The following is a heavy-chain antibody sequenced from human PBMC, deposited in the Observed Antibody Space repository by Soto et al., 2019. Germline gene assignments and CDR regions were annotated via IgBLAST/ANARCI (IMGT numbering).Heavy chain of an antibody. V-gene: IGHV1-46*01. Sequence: QVQLVQSGAEVKKPGASVKISCKASGYTFIHYYIHWVRQAPGQGLEWMAIINPNGGSTNYAQKFQGRVTVTSDTSTTTVSMELNGLESDDTAVYFGARSLLQGDFWGQGTLVTVSS. CDR1: GYTFIHYY. D-gene: IGHD2-21*01. CDR3: ARSLLQGDF. J-gene: IGHJ4*02. CDR2: INPNGGST.